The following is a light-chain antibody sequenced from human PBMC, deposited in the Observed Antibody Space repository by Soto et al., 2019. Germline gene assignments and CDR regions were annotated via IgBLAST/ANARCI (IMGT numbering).Light chain of an antibody. CDR1: QSVSSSY. J-gene: IGKJ1*01. V-gene: IGKV3-20*01. CDR2: GTS. CDR3: QHYGSSRT. Sequence: EIVMTQSPATLSVSPGERATLSCRASQSVSSSYLAWYQQKPGQAPRLLLYGTSSRATGIPERFSGSGSGTDFTLTISRLEPEDFAVYYCQHYGSSRTFGQGTKVDIK.